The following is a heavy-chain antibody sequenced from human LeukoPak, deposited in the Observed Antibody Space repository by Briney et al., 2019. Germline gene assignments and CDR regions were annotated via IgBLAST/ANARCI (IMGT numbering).Heavy chain of an antibody. J-gene: IGHJ2*01. CDR2: ISWNSGSI. V-gene: IGHV3-9*01. CDR1: GFTFDDYA. CDR3: ARDARWLPALGDWYFDL. D-gene: IGHD5-12*01. Sequence: GRSLRLSCAASGFTFDDYAMHWVRQAPGKGLEWVSGISWNSGSIGYADSVKGRFTISRDNAKNSLYLQMNSLRAEDTAVYYCARDARWLPALGDWYFDLWGRGTLVTVSS.